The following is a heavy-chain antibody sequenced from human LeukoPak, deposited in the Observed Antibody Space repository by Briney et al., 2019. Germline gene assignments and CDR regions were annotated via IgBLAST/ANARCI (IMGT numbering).Heavy chain of an antibody. Sequence: AESPYISCKGSGYSFTSYLIGWVRQMPGKGLEWMGIIYPGDSDTKYSPSFQGQVTISADKSITTTYLQWSSLKASDTAIYYCARRSSIATRLFDFWGQGTLVTVSS. J-gene: IGHJ4*02. D-gene: IGHD6-6*01. CDR2: IYPGDSDT. CDR1: GYSFTSYL. V-gene: IGHV5-51*01. CDR3: ARRSSIATRLFDF.